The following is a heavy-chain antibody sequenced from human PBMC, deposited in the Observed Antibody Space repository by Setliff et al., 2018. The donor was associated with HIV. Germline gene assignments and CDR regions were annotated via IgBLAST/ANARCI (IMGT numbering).Heavy chain of an antibody. Sequence: GASVKVSCKASGYTFTDYFMHWVRQAPGQGLEWMGWISPNNGDTNIPQTFQGRVTMTRDTSINTAYMEFSSLRHEDTGVYYCARDHGWGPYYYDSDGYFDYWGQGTLVTVSS. CDR2: ISPNNGDT. CDR3: ARDHGWGPYYYDSDGYFDY. D-gene: IGHD3-22*01. V-gene: IGHV1-2*02. J-gene: IGHJ4*02. CDR1: GYTFTDYF.